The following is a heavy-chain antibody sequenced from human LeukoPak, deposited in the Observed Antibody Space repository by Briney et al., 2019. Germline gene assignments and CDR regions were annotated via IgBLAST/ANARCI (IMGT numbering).Heavy chain of an antibody. D-gene: IGHD3-22*01. Sequence: GGSLRLSCAASGFTFSSYSMNWVRQAPGKGLEWVSSISSSSSYIYYADSVKGRFTISRDNAKNSLYLQMNSLRAEDTAVYYCARESAEDSSGYHPPDYWGQGTLVTVSS. CDR1: GFTFSSYS. CDR3: ARESAEDSSGYHPPDY. J-gene: IGHJ4*02. CDR2: ISSSSSYI. V-gene: IGHV3-21*01.